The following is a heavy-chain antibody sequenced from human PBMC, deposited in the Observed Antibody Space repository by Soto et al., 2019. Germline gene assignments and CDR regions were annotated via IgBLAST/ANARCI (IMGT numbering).Heavy chain of an antibody. CDR1: GFSLSTSGVG. CDR2: IYWDADK. J-gene: IGHJ4*02. D-gene: IGHD6-25*01. Sequence: QITLRESGPTLVKPTQTLTLTCTFSGFSLSTSGVGVGWIRQPPGKALEWLALIYWDADKRYSPSLNSRLTITNDTSKNQVVLAMTNVDPVDTATYYCAHSIAPRLFDCWGQGTLVTVSS. CDR3: AHSIAPRLFDC. V-gene: IGHV2-5*02.